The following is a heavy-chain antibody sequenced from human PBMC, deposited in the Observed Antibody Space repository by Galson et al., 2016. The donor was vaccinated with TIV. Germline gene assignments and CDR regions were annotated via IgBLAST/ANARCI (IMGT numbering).Heavy chain of an antibody. Sequence: SLRLSCAASGFAFNTWAVSWVRQAPGKGLEWVSSITGSGDNALYADSVKGRLTISRDNSKTTFFLQMTRLRAEDTAVYYCARVRGYCGGDCTNGYFDYWGQGTLVAVSS. V-gene: IGHV3-23*01. CDR1: GFAFNTWA. D-gene: IGHD2-21*02. J-gene: IGHJ4*02. CDR2: ITGSGDNA. CDR3: ARVRGYCGGDCTNGYFDY.